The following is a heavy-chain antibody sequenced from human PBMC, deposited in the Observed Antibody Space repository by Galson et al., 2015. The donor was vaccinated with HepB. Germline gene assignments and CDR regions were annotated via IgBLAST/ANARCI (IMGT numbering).Heavy chain of an antibody. V-gene: IGHV3-53*01. CDR2: IYSGGST. D-gene: IGHD2-2*01. CDR3: ARGGGGIVVVPAWYFDL. J-gene: IGHJ2*01. CDR1: GFTVSSNY. Sequence: SLRLSCAASGFTVSSNYMSWVRQAPGKGLEWVSVIYSGGSTYYADSVKGRFTISRDNSKNTLYLQMNSLRAEDTAVYYCARGGGGIVVVPAWYFDLWGRGTLVTVSS.